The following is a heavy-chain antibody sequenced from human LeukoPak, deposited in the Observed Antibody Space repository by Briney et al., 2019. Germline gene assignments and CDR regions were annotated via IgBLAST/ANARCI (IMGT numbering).Heavy chain of an antibody. J-gene: IGHJ4*02. Sequence: PSETLSLTCTVSGVSISSNYWSWIRQPPGKGLEWIGYIYDSGTTNYNPSLKSRATISEDTSKNQFSLKLSSVTAADTAVYYCARSTGGWSYFDYWGQGTLVTVSS. CDR2: IYDSGTT. CDR1: GVSISSNY. V-gene: IGHV4-59*01. D-gene: IGHD6-19*01. CDR3: ARSTGGWSYFDY.